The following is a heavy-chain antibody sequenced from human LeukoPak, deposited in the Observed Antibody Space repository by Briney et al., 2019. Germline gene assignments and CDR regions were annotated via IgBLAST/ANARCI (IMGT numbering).Heavy chain of an antibody. CDR1: GGSFSGYS. CDR2: IYYGSVFYSVST. J-gene: IGHJ6*03. Sequence: SETLSLTCAVYGGSFSGYSWTWIRQPPGKGLEWIGSIYYGSVFYSVSTYYNPSLKSRVTMSGDTSKNQFSLKLSSVTAADTAAYYCARLGYCSGGSCYYYYYMDVWGKGTTVTVSS. V-gene: IGHV4-34*01. D-gene: IGHD2-15*01. CDR3: ARLGYCSGGSCYYYYYMDV.